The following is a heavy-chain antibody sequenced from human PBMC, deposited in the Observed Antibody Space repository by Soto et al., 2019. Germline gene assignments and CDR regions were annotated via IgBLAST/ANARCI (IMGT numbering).Heavy chain of an antibody. V-gene: IGHV4-30-4*01. CDR3: ARVGGFGATTIDY. D-gene: IGHD3-10*01. CDR2: IYYSGST. CDR1: GGSISSGDYY. J-gene: IGHJ4*02. Sequence: SETLSLTCTVSGGSISSGDYYWSWIRQPPGKGLEWIGYIYYSGSTYYNPSLKSRVTISVDTSKNQFSLKLSSVTAADTAVYYCARVGGFGATTIDYWGQGTRVT.